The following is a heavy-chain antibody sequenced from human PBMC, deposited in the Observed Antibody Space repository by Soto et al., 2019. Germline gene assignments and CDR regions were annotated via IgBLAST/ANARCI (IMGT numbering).Heavy chain of an antibody. CDR1: DGSMSSYS. CDR3: ATGTAFTLGDY. J-gene: IGHJ4*02. V-gene: IGHV4-59*12. D-gene: IGHD3-3*02. CDR2: IYYSGST. Sequence: SVGDGSMSSYSWTGFQQHTGKGLEWIGYIYYSGSTNDTPSLKRRVTISVDTSKNQFSLKLSSVTAAYTAVYYWATGTAFTLGDYWCQGTLVTVSS.